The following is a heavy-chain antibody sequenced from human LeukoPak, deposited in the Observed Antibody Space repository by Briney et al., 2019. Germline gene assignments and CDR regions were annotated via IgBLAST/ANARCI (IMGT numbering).Heavy chain of an antibody. CDR2: IGGSGDT. Sequence: GGSLRLSCAASGFTFSRYAMSWVRQAPGKGLEWVSAIGGSGDTYYADSVKGRFTISRDNSKSTLSLQMSSLRAEDTAVYYCTKDSSVPFGITDWGQGTLVTVSS. CDR1: GFTFSRYA. CDR3: TKDSSVPFGITD. D-gene: IGHD5/OR15-5a*01. J-gene: IGHJ4*02. V-gene: IGHV3-23*01.